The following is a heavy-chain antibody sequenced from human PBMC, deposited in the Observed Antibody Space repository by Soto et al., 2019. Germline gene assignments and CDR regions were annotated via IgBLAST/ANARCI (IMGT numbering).Heavy chain of an antibody. CDR2: IYPGDSDT. CDR1: GYSFTNYW. Sequence: GESLKMTCKGYGYSFTNYWIGWVRQMPGKGLEWMGIIYPGDSDTRYSPSFQGQVTISADKSISTAYLQWSSLNASDTAMYYCARRIAAYPYDICCQRTMVTVS. J-gene: IGHJ3*02. D-gene: IGHD6-13*01. V-gene: IGHV5-51*01. CDR3: ARRIAAYPYDI.